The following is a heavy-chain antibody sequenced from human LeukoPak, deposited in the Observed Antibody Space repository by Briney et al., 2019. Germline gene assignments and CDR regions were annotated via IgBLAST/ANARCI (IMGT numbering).Heavy chain of an antibody. D-gene: IGHD2-15*01. Sequence: GGSLRLSCAASGFTVSNNYMSWVRQAPGKGLEWVSVIYGGGSTYYADSVKGRFTISRDNSKNTLHLQMSSLRAEDTAVYYCVKQGFRIELDPWGQGTLVTVSS. V-gene: IGHV3-66*04. J-gene: IGHJ5*02. CDR2: IYGGGST. CDR3: VKQGFRIELDP. CDR1: GFTVSNNY.